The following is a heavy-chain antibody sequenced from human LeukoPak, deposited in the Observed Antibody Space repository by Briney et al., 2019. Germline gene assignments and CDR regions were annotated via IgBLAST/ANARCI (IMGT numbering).Heavy chain of an antibody. D-gene: IGHD6-13*01. Sequence: GESLKISCKSSGSSFTSCWFSWVRQMPGKGLEWMGRIDPSDSYTNYSPSFQGHVTISADKSISTAYLQWSSLKASDTAMYYCARTLEQLVIDYWGQGTLVTVSS. CDR3: ARTLEQLVIDY. CDR2: IDPSDSYT. CDR1: GSSFTSCW. V-gene: IGHV5-10-1*01. J-gene: IGHJ4*02.